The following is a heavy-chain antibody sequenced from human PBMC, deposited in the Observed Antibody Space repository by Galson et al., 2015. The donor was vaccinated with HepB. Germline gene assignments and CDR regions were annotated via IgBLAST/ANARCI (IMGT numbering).Heavy chain of an antibody. Sequence: ETLSLTCTVSGGSISSSSYYWGWIRQPPGKGLEWIGSIYYSGSTYYNPSLKGRVTISVDTSKNQFSLKLSSVTAADTAVYYCARLTAMADYYYYYGMDVWGQGTTVTVSS. CDR2: IYYSGST. V-gene: IGHV4-39*01. CDR1: GGSISSSSYY. J-gene: IGHJ6*02. CDR3: ARLTAMADYYYYYGMDV. D-gene: IGHD5-18*01.